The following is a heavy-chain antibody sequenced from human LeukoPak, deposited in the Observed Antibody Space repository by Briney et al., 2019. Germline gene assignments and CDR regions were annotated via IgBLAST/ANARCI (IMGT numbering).Heavy chain of an antibody. CDR1: GFTFSSYA. CDR3: AAPVGIAAAGGRDY. J-gene: IGHJ4*02. CDR2: ISGSGGST. D-gene: IGHD6-13*01. Sequence: GGSLRLSCAASGFTFSSYAMSWVRQAPGKGLEWVSAISGSGGSTYYADSVKGRFTISRDNSKNTLYLQMNSLRAEDTAVYYCAAPVGIAAAGGRDYWGQGTLVTVSS. V-gene: IGHV3-23*01.